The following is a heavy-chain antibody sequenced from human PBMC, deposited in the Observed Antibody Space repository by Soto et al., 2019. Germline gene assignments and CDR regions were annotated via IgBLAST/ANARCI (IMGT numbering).Heavy chain of an antibody. CDR1: GYTFTSYG. CDR3: ARDNRYYDFWSGYLGFDY. CDR2: ISAYNGNT. J-gene: IGHJ4*02. V-gene: IGHV1-18*01. D-gene: IGHD3-3*01. Sequence: ASVKVSCKASGYTFTSYGISWVRQAPGQGLEWMGWISAYNGNTNYAQKLQGRVTMTTDTSTSTAYMELRSLRSDDTAVYYCARDNRYYDFWSGYLGFDYWGQGTLVTVSS.